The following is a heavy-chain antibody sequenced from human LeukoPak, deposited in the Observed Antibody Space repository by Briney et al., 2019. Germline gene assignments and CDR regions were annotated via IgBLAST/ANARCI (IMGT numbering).Heavy chain of an antibody. CDR3: AKDKRGGSDYVYFDY. D-gene: IGHD1-26*01. V-gene: IGHV3-23*01. Sequence: GGSLRLSCPASGFAFSSYAMNWVRQPPGKGLEWVSTISGDGSVTYFADSVRGRFTISRDNSKNTLYLHMNSLRAEDTAIYYCAKDKRGGSDYVYFDYWGQGTLVTVSS. CDR1: GFAFSSYA. J-gene: IGHJ4*02. CDR2: ISGDGSVT.